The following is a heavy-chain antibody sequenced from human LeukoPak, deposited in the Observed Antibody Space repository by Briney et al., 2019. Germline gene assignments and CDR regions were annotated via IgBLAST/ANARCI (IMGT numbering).Heavy chain of an antibody. V-gene: IGHV4-4*02. Sequence: SETLSLTCAASGGSISSRNWWSWVRQPPGKGLEWIAEIHHSGSTNYNPSLKSRVTISVDKSKNQFSLKLSSVTAADTAAYYCARIRGFGADYYYYYMDVWGKGTTVTVSS. D-gene: IGHD3-10*01. CDR3: ARIRGFGADYYYYYMDV. J-gene: IGHJ6*03. CDR2: IHHSGST. CDR1: GGSISSRNW.